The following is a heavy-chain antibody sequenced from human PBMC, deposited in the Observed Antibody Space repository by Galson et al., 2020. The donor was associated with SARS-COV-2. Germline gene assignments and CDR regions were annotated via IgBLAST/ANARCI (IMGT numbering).Heavy chain of an antibody. CDR1: GHSDNRRNYY. D-gene: IGHD3-3*01. CDR2: NYYTGDS. V-gene: IGHV4-30-4*01. J-gene: IGHJ4*02. Sequence: SQTLSLTCTVSGHSDNRRNYYWSWIRQPPGTGLEWIGHNYYTGDSHYKPSLKSRVAIALDTARNQLRLLLTSLTGADTAVYFCARVLERASDLYYFDLWGQGTLVTVSS. CDR3: ARVLERASDLYYFDL.